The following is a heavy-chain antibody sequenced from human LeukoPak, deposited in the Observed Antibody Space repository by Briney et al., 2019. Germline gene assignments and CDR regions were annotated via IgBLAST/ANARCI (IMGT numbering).Heavy chain of an antibody. CDR2: INPNSGGT. D-gene: IGHD3-10*01. J-gene: IGHJ4*02. CDR1: GYTFTAYY. CDR3: ARDHSYYDSGSYSNVDY. V-gene: IGHV1-2*02. Sequence: ASVKVSCKASGYTFTAYYMHWVRQAPGQGLEWMGWINPNSGGTNHAQKFQGRVTMTRDTSSGTAYMELSRLRSDDTAVYYCARDHSYYDSGSYSNVDYWDQGTLVTVSS.